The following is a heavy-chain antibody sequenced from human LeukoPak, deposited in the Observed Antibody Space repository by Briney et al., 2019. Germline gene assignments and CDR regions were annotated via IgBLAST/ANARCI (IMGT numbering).Heavy chain of an antibody. Sequence: GGSLRLSCAASGFTFSSYSMNWVRQAPGKGLEWGSYISGSSSTIYYADSVKGRFTISRDNSKNTLYLQMNSLRAEDTAVYYCAKDHDSYGSDYWGQGTLVTVSS. D-gene: IGHD5-18*01. CDR3: AKDHDSYGSDY. CDR1: GFTFSSYS. CDR2: ISGSSSTI. J-gene: IGHJ4*02. V-gene: IGHV3-48*01.